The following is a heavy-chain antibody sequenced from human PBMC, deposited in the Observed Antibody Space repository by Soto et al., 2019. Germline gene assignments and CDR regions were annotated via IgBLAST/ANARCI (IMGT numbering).Heavy chain of an antibody. Sequence: GGSLRLSCAASGFTFSSYAMHWVRQAPGKGLEWVAVISYDGSNKYYADSVKGRFTISRDNSKNTLYLQMNRLRAEDTAVYYCARDLNYYDTSGYYYSDDYYGMDVWGQGTTVTVSS. J-gene: IGHJ6*02. D-gene: IGHD3-22*01. V-gene: IGHV3-30-3*01. CDR2: ISYDGSNK. CDR1: GFTFSSYA. CDR3: ARDLNYYDTSGYYYSDDYYGMDV.